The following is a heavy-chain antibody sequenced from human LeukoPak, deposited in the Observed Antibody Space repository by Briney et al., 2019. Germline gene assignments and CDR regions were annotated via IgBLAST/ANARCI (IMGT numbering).Heavy chain of an antibody. V-gene: IGHV3-30-3*01. Sequence: GRSLRLSCAASGFTFSSYAMHWVSQAPGKGLEWVAVISYDGSNKYYADSVKGRFTISRDNSKNTLYLQMNSLRAEDTAVYYCARSITMVRGANSPHFDYWGQGTLVTVSS. D-gene: IGHD3-10*01. CDR3: ARSITMVRGANSPHFDY. CDR2: ISYDGSNK. CDR1: GFTFSSYA. J-gene: IGHJ4*02.